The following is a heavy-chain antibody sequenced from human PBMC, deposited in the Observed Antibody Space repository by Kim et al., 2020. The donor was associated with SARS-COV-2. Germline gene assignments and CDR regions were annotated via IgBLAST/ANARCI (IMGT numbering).Heavy chain of an antibody. J-gene: IGHJ6*02. Sequence: SETLSLTCTVSGGSVSSGSYYWSWIRQPPGKGLEWIGYIYYSGSTNYNPSLKSRVTISVDTSKNQFSLKLSSVTAADTAVYYCARDSLGYSSSWEEPNSYFYYGMDVWGQGTTVTVSS. CDR3: ARDSLGYSSSWEEPNSYFYYGMDV. V-gene: IGHV4-61*01. CDR1: GGSVSSGSYY. D-gene: IGHD6-13*01. CDR2: IYYSGST.